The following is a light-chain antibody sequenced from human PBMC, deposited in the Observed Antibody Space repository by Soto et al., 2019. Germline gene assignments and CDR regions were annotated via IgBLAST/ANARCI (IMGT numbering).Light chain of an antibody. J-gene: IGLJ2*01. CDR2: DVS. V-gene: IGLV2-11*01. CDR3: CSYAGSYTHVV. Sequence: QSALTQPRSVSGSPGQSVTISCAGTSSDVGGYNYVSWYQQHPGKAPKLMISDVSKRPSGVPDRFSGSKSGNTASLTISELQADDDADYYCCSYAGSYTHVVFGGGTKVTVL. CDR1: SSDVGGYNY.